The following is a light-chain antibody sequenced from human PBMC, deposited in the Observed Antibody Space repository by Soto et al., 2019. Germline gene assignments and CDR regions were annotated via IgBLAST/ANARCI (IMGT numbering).Light chain of an antibody. Sequence: DIQMTQSPSSLSASVGDRVTITCRTSQAIGNSVNWYQQKPGKAPNLLVYGTSTLQSGVPSRFSGSGSGTDFTLTISSAQREDFATYYCQQSFVSSWTFGQGTKVEIK. CDR3: QQSFVSSWT. CDR1: QAIGNS. V-gene: IGKV1-39*01. CDR2: GTS. J-gene: IGKJ1*01.